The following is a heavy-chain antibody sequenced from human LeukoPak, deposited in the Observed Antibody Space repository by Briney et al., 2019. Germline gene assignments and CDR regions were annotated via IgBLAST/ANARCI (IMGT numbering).Heavy chain of an antibody. D-gene: IGHD3-10*01. V-gene: IGHV3-48*02. CDR1: GFTFSSYS. Sequence: GGSLRLSCAASGFTFSSYSMNWVRQAPGKGLEWVSYISTSSSTIYYADSVKGRFTISRDNAKNSLYLQMSSLRDDDTAVYFCARSRGVSDYWGQGTLVTVSS. J-gene: IGHJ4*02. CDR2: ISTSSSTI. CDR3: ARSRGVSDY.